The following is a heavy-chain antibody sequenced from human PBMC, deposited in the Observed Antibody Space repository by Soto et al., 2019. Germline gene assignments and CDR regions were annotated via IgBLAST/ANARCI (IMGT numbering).Heavy chain of an antibody. D-gene: IGHD6-19*01. V-gene: IGHV3-30-3*01. CDR2: ISYDGSNK. CDR1: GFTFSSYA. Sequence: QVQLVESGGGVVQPGRSLRLSCAASGFTFSSYAMHWVRQAPGKGLEWVAVISYDGSNKYYADSVKGRFTISRDNSKNTLYLQMNSLRAEDTAVYYCARRNNGWYSPPGDWGQGTLVTVSS. CDR3: ARRNNGWYSPPGD. J-gene: IGHJ4*02.